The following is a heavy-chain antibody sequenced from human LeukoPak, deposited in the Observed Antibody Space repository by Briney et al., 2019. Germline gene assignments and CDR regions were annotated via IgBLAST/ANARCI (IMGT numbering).Heavy chain of an antibody. CDR1: GFTFSIYA. Sequence: GGSLRLSCAASGFTFSIYAMSWVRQAPGKGLEWVSGISAGGGYTYYADSVKGRLTISTDSAKNTLYLQMNSLRAGDTAVYYCAKGLLSGYDPPFDYWGQGTLVTVSS. J-gene: IGHJ4*02. V-gene: IGHV3-23*01. CDR3: AKGLLSGYDPPFDY. D-gene: IGHD5-12*01. CDR2: ISAGGGYT.